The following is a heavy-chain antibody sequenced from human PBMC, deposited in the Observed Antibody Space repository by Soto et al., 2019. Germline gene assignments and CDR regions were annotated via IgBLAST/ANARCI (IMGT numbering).Heavy chain of an antibody. Sequence: GASVKVSCKACGYRFTSYDSKWVRQATEQGLEWMGWMNPNSGNTGYAQKFQGRVTMTRNTSISTAYMELSSLRSEDTAVYYCARGGVFFFAAPTNPFDYWGEGTLVTVSS. CDR1: GYRFTSYD. J-gene: IGHJ4*02. CDR3: ARGGVFFFAAPTNPFDY. D-gene: IGHD3-10*01. V-gene: IGHV1-8*01. CDR2: MNPNSGNT.